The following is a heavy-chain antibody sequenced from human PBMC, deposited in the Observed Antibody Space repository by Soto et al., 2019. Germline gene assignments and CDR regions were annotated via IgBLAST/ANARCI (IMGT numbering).Heavy chain of an antibody. CDR3: TRTARSIAAAGTQQWLEDYYYGMDV. V-gene: IGHV3-49*03. CDR1: GFTFGDYA. D-gene: IGHD6-13*01. Sequence: GGSLRLSCTASGFTFGDYAMSWFRQAPGKGLEWVCFIRSKAYGGTTEYAAPVKGRFTISRDDSKSIAYLQMNSLKTEDTAVYYCTRTARSIAAAGTQQWLEDYYYGMDVWGQGTTVTVSS. CDR2: IRSKAYGGTT. J-gene: IGHJ6*02.